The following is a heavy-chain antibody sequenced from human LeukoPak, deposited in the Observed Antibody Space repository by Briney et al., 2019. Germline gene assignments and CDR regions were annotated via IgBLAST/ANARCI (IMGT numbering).Heavy chain of an antibody. J-gene: IGHJ4*02. Sequence: GASVKVSCKASGYTFTSYGISWVRQAPGQGLEWMGWISAYNGNTNYAQKLQGRVTMTTDTSTSTAYMELRSLRSDDTAVYYCARVYLLKNYYGSGSYYLGGFDYWGQGTLVTISS. D-gene: IGHD3-10*01. CDR2: ISAYNGNT. CDR3: ARVYLLKNYYGSGSYYLGGFDY. CDR1: GYTFTSYG. V-gene: IGHV1-18*01.